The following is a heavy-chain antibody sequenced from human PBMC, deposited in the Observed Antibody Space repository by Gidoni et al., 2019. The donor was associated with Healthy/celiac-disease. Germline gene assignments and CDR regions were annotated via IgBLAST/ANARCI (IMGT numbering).Heavy chain of an antibody. CDR3: ARGGYCSSTSCYNGPPYYYYYYYMDV. CDR2: INHSGST. CDR1: GGSFSGYY. V-gene: IGHV4-34*01. Sequence: QVQLQQWGAGLLKPSATLSLTCAVYGGSFSGYYWSWIRRPPGKGLEWIGEINHSGSTNYNPSLKSRVTISVDTSKNQFSLKLSSVTAADTAVYYCARGGYCSSTSCYNGPPYYYYYYYMDVWGKGTTVTVSS. D-gene: IGHD2-2*02. J-gene: IGHJ6*03.